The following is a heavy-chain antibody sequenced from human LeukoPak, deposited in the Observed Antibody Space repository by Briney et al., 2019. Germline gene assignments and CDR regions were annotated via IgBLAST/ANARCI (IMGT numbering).Heavy chain of an antibody. J-gene: IGHJ4*02. Sequence: GGSLRLSCAASGFTFSGFEMHWVRQAPGKGLEYVSAISGNGGSTYYANSVKGRFIISRDNSKNTLYLQMGSLRVEDMAIYYCARGRDAYNYFDYWGQGTLVTVSS. CDR3: ARGRDAYNYFDY. D-gene: IGHD5-24*01. CDR2: ISGNGGST. CDR1: GFTFSGFE. V-gene: IGHV3-64*01.